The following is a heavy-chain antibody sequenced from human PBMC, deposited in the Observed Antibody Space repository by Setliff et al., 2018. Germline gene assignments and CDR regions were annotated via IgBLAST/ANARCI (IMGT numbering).Heavy chain of an antibody. CDR1: GFTLSSYW. CDR2: INSDGSST. J-gene: IGHJ4*02. D-gene: IGHD3-16*02. Sequence: GGSLRLSCAASGFTLSSYWMHWVRQAPGKGLVWVSRINSDGSSTSYADSVKGRFTISRDNAKNSLYLQMNSLRVEDTAVYYCVNSYRGYDDYPDYWGQGTLVTVSS. CDR3: VNSYRGYDDYPDY. V-gene: IGHV3-74*01.